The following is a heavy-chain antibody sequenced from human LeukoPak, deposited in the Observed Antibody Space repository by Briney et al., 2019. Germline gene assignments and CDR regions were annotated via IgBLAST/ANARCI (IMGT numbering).Heavy chain of an antibody. CDR1: GFTFSSYA. V-gene: IGHV3-23*01. CDR2: ISGSGGGT. CDR3: AKSIAARPSYFDY. Sequence: GGSLRLSCAASGFTFSSYAMSWVRQAPGKGLEWVSAISGSGGGTYYADSVKGRFTISRDNSKNTLYLQMNSLRAEDTAVYYCAKSIAARPSYFDYWGQGTLATVSS. J-gene: IGHJ4*02. D-gene: IGHD6-6*01.